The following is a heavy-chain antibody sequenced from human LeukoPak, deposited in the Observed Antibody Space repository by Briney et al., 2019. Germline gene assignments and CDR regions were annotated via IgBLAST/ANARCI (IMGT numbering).Heavy chain of an antibody. D-gene: IGHD2-15*01. Sequence: ASVKVSCKTSGYNFPSYGIIWVRQAPGQELEWMAYISPSSGRTTSTREIQGRLTVTTDTSARTAYMELRSLRSDDTAVYYCAREMWCSGGNCYLNTFDFWGQGTMVTVSS. CDR1: GYNFPSYG. V-gene: IGHV1-18*01. J-gene: IGHJ3*01. CDR3: AREMWCSGGNCYLNTFDF. CDR2: ISPSSGRT.